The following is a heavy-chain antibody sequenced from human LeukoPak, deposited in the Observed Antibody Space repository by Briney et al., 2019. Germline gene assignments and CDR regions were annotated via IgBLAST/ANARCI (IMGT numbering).Heavy chain of an antibody. J-gene: IGHJ5*02. CDR1: GGTFSSYA. Sequence: ASVKVSCKASGGTFSSYAISWVRQAPGQGLEWMGGIIPIFGTANYAQKFRGRVTITADESTSTAYMELSSLRSEDTAVYYCARITVYYGDYGWFDPWGQGTLVTVSS. V-gene: IGHV1-69*13. D-gene: IGHD4-17*01. CDR2: IIPIFGTA. CDR3: ARITVYYGDYGWFDP.